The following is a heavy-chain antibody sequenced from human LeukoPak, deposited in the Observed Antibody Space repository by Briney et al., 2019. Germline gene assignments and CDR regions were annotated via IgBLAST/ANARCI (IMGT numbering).Heavy chain of an antibody. CDR3: ARDYAVGESFDI. J-gene: IGHJ3*02. CDR1: GFTFSSYW. CDR2: ITSDGSST. V-gene: IGHV3-74*01. Sequence: GGSPRLSCAASGFTFSSYWMHWVRQAPGEGLVWVSRITSDGSSTSHADSVKGRFTISRDNAKNTLYLQMNSLRAEDTAVYYCARDYAVGESFDIWGQGTLVTVSS. D-gene: IGHD3-16*01.